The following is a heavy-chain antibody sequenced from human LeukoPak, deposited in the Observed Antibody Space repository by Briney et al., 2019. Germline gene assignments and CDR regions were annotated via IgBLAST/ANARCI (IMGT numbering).Heavy chain of an antibody. CDR2: ISSSGSTI. J-gene: IGHJ4*02. CDR3: ARRRGFDY. V-gene: IGHV3-48*03. CDR1: GFTFSSYE. D-gene: IGHD3-16*01. Sequence: AGSLRLSCAASGFTFSSYEMNWVRQAPGKGLEWVSYISSSGSTIYYADSVKGRFTISRDNPKNSLYLQMNSLTAEDTAVYYGARRRGFDYWGQGTLVTVSS.